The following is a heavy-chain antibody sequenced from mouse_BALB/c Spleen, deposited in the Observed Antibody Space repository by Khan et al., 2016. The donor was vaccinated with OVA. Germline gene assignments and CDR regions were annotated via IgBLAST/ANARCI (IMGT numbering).Heavy chain of an antibody. CDR2: IYPGNGYT. J-gene: IGHJ2*01. D-gene: IGHD2-14*01. CDR3: AEAYYRNYFDY. Sequence: EVQLQESGAELGRPGSSVKLSSKTSGFTFTSYGIKWVNQRPGQGLEWIGYIYPGNGYTVYNEKFQGKATLTSDTSPSTAYMQLRSLTSEDSAIYFCAEAYYRNYFDYWGQGTTLTVSS. CDR1: GFTFTSYG. V-gene: IGHV1S134*01.